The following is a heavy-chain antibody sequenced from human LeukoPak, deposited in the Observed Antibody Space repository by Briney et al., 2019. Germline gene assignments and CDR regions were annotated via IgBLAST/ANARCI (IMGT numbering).Heavy chain of an antibody. CDR2: ISGSGGST. CDR3: AKVQCSSTSCYLYYYGMDV. Sequence: GGSLRLFCAASGFTFSSYAMSWVRQAPGKGLEWVSAISGSGGSTYYADSVKGRFTISRDNSKNTLYLQMNSLRAEDTAVYYCAKVQCSSTSCYLYYYGMDVWGQGTTVTVSS. J-gene: IGHJ6*02. CDR1: GFTFSSYA. V-gene: IGHV3-23*01. D-gene: IGHD2-2*01.